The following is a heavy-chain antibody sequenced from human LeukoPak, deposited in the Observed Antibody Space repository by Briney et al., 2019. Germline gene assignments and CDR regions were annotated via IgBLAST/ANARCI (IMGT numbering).Heavy chain of an antibody. CDR2: IYYSGST. Sequence: PSETLSLTCTVSGGSISSYYWSWIRQPPGKGLEWIGYIYYSGSTNYNPSLKSRVTISVDTSKNQFSLKLSSVTAADTAVYYCARAYGFCSASDYWGQGTLVTVSS. V-gene: IGHV4-59*01. J-gene: IGHJ4*02. CDR3: ARAYGFCSASDY. D-gene: IGHD3-3*01. CDR1: GGSISSYY.